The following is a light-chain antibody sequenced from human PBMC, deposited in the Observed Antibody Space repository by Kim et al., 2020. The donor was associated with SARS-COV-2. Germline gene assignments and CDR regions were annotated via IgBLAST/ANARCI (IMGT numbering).Light chain of an antibody. CDR2: DAS. J-gene: IGKJ2*03. CDR3: QQYDSYSYG. V-gene: IGKV1-5*01. CDR1: QSISSW. Sequence: SAAVETRVTITSGTSQSISSWLAWYQQRPGKAPRPLIYDASNLESGVPSRFSGSGSGTEFTLTISSLQPDDLATYYGQQYDSYSYGFGQGTKVDIK.